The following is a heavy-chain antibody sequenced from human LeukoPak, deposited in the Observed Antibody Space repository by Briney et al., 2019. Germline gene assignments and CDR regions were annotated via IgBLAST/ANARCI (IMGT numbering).Heavy chain of an antibody. D-gene: IGHD5-12*01. CDR3: AKDPGPDSGYDSIFDY. CDR2: ISGSGGGT. Sequence: PGGSLRLSCAPSGFTFSIYAMSWVRQAPGKGLEWVSAISGSGGGTYYADSVKGRFTISRDNSKNTLYLRMNSLRAEDTAVYYCAKDPGPDSGYDSIFDYWGQGTLVTVSS. CDR1: GFTFSIYA. V-gene: IGHV3-23*01. J-gene: IGHJ4*02.